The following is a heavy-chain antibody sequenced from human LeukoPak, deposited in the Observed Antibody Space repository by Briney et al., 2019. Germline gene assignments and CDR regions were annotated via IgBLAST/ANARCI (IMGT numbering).Heavy chain of an antibody. CDR3: AKDLDSNYGLDY. CDR1: GFTFSSYG. D-gene: IGHD4-11*01. Sequence: GGSLRLSCAASGFTFSSYGMHWVRQAPGKGLEWVAFIRYDGSNKYYADSVKGRFTISRDNSKNTLYLQMNSLRAEDTAVYYCAKDLDSNYGLDYWGQGTLVTVSS. CDR2: IRYDGSNK. V-gene: IGHV3-30*02. J-gene: IGHJ4*02.